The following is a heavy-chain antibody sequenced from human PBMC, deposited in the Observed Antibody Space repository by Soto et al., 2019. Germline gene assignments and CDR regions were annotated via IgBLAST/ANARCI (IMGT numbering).Heavy chain of an antibody. J-gene: IGHJ4*02. D-gene: IGHD3-10*01. Sequence: EVQLVASGGGLVQPGGSLRLSCAASGFTFGTYWMTWVRQAPGKGLEWVANRIKDGSEKSYVDSVKGRLTISRDNAKNSLYLEMNSLRVEDTAVYYCARDWGGRGYWGQGTLVTVSS. CDR1: GFTFGTYW. CDR2: RIKDGSEK. V-gene: IGHV3-7*03. CDR3: ARDWGGRGY.